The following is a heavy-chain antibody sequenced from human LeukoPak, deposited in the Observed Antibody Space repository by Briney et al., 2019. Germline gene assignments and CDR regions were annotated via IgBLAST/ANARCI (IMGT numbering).Heavy chain of an antibody. CDR2: IYSGGST. J-gene: IGHJ4*02. V-gene: IGHV3-66*01. Sequence: PGGSLRLSCAASGFTVSSNYMSWVRQAAGKRLECVSVIYSGGSTYYADSVKGRFTISRDNSKNTLYLQMNSLRAEDTAVYYCARARTTVTSMDFDYWGQGTLVTVSS. CDR1: GFTVSSNY. D-gene: IGHD4-17*01. CDR3: ARARTTVTSMDFDY.